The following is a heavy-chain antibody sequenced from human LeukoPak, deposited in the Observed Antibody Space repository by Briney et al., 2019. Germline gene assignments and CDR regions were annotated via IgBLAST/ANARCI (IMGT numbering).Heavy chain of an antibody. Sequence: ASVKVSCKASGYTFTSYGISWVRQAPGQGLEWMGLISAYNGNTNYAQKLQGRVTMTTDTSTSTAYMELRSLRSDDTAVYYCARVGDGSGSYYENWFDPWGQGTLVTVSS. CDR2: ISAYNGNT. D-gene: IGHD3-10*01. CDR1: GYTFTSYG. J-gene: IGHJ5*02. V-gene: IGHV1-18*04. CDR3: ARVGDGSGSYYENWFDP.